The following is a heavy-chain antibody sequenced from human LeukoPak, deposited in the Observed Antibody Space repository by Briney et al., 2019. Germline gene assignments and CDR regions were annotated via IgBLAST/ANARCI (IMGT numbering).Heavy chain of an antibody. CDR1: GYTFTGYY. V-gene: IGHV1-2*02. Sequence: ASVKVSCKASGYTFTGYYMRWVRQAPGQGLEWMGWINPNSGGTNYAQHFQGRVTMTRDTSISTAYMDLSRLRSDDTAVYYCMRDRDYSSSLRDYWGQGTPVTVSS. CDR3: MRDRDYSSSLRDY. CDR2: INPNSGGT. J-gene: IGHJ4*02. D-gene: IGHD6-6*01.